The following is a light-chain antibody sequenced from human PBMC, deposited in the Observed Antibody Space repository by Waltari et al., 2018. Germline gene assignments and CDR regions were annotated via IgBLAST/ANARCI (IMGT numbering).Light chain of an antibody. J-gene: IGLJ3*02. CDR1: GEYTAYT. CDR3: QTWGMNIQV. CDR2: VNSDGSH. Sequence: QLVLTQSPSASASPGASVKLTCTLTGEYTAYTIPCNQLQPEKGPRYLMNVNSDGSHDKADGIPERFSGSSAGAERYLIISRLQSDDEADYFCQTWGMNIQVFGGGTRLTVL. V-gene: IGLV4-69*01.